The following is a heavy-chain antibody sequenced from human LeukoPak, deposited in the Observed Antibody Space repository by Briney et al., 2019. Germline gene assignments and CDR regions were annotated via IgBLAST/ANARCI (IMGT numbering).Heavy chain of an antibody. Sequence: GGSLRLSCAASGFTFSTSWVSWVRQAPGKGLEWVANINQDGSEKYYVDSVKGRFTISRDNAKNSLYLQMNSLGAEDTAVYYCARVSDSESYFDYWGQGALVTVSS. D-gene: IGHD3-10*01. CDR1: GFTFSTSW. CDR3: ARVSDSESYFDY. V-gene: IGHV3-7*03. CDR2: INQDGSEK. J-gene: IGHJ4*02.